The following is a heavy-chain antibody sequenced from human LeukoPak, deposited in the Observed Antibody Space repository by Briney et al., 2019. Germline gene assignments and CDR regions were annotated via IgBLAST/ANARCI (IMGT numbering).Heavy chain of an antibody. CDR3: ARAAYDSSGYLTL. CDR2: IWYDGTNK. V-gene: IGHV3-33*01. D-gene: IGHD3-22*01. Sequence: GGSLRLSCAASGFTFSSYGMHWVRQAPGKGLEWVAVIWYDGTNKYYADSVKGRFTISRYSAKNTLYLQMNSLRAEDTAVYYCARAAYDSSGYLTLWGQGTLVTVSS. J-gene: IGHJ4*02. CDR1: GFTFSSYG.